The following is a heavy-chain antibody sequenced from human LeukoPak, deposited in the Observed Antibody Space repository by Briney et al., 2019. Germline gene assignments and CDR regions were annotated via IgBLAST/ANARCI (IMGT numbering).Heavy chain of an antibody. CDR1: GLSISSSSYY. V-gene: IGHV4-39*01. Sequence: SETLSLTCTVSGLSISSSSYYWGWIRQPPGRRLEWIGSIYYSGSTYYNPSLKSRVTISVDTSKNQFSLKLSSVTAADTAVYYCARQTGSSWYRGHFDFWGQGALVSVSS. CDR3: ARQTGSSWYRGHFDF. J-gene: IGHJ4*02. D-gene: IGHD6-13*01. CDR2: IYYSGST.